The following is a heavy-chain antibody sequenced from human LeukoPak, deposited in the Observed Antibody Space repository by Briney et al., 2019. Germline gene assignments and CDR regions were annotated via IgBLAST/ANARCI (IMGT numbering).Heavy chain of an antibody. CDR3: ARDLHYYDSSGYYSPRMDV. V-gene: IGHV3-48*02. CDR2: ISSSSSTI. Sequence: PGGSLRLSCAASGFTFSSYSMNWVRQAPGKGLEWVSYISSSSSTIYYADSVKGRFTISRDNAKNSLYLQMNSLRDEDTAVYYCARDLHYYDSSGYYSPRMDVWGQGTTVTVSS. J-gene: IGHJ6*02. D-gene: IGHD3-22*01. CDR1: GFTFSSYS.